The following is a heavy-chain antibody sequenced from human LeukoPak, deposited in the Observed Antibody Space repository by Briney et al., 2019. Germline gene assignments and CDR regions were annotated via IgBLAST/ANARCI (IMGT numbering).Heavy chain of an antibody. V-gene: IGHV3-7*04. CDR2: IKQDGSEK. J-gene: IGHJ4*02. D-gene: IGHD6-13*01. Sequence: PGGSLRLSCAASGFTFSSYWMSWVRQAPGKGLEWVANIKQDGSEKYYVDSVNGRFTISRDNAKNSLYLQMNSLRAEDTAVYYCARGTIAAAGYYYFDYWGQGTQVTVSS. CDR3: ARGTIAAAGYYYFDY. CDR1: GFTFSSYW.